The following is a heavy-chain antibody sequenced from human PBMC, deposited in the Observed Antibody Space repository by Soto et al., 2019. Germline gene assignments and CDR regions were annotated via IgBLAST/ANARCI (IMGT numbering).Heavy chain of an antibody. CDR3: ARDMDSSGYHQDDAFDI. D-gene: IGHD3-22*01. CDR2: IWYDGSNK. Sequence: GGSLRLSCAASGFTFSSYGMHWVRQAPGKGLEWVAVIWYDGSNKYYADSVKGRFTISRDNSKNTLYLQMNSLRAEDTAVYYCARDMDSSGYHQDDAFDIWGQGTMVTVSS. J-gene: IGHJ3*02. CDR1: GFTFSSYG. V-gene: IGHV3-33*01.